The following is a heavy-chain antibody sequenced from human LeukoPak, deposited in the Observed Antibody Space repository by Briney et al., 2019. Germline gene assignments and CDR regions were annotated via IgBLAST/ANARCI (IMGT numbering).Heavy chain of an antibody. CDR3: ARNAGSSWLHFDY. CDR2: INSDGSST. J-gene: IGHJ4*02. D-gene: IGHD6-13*01. CDR1: GFTFSSYW. V-gene: IGHV3-74*01. Sequence: QAGGSLRLSCAASGFTFSSYWMHWVRQAPGKGLVWVSRINSDGSSTSYADSVKGRFTISRDNAKNTLYLQMNSLRAEDTAVYYCARNAGSSWLHFDYWGQGTLVTVSS.